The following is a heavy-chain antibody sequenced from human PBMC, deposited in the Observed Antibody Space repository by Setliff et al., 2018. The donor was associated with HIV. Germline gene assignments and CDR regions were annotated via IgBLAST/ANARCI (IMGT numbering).Heavy chain of an antibody. V-gene: IGHV4-59*05. CDR1: GVSISNYY. Sequence: NPSETLSLTCTVSGVSISNYYWSWIRQPPGKGLEWIGSIYYSGSTYYNPSLKSRVTISVDTSKNQFSLKLSSVTAADTAVYYCARGRGYYDSSGYLALDAFDIWGQGTMVTVSS. D-gene: IGHD3-22*01. CDR2: IYYSGST. J-gene: IGHJ3*02. CDR3: ARGRGYYDSSGYLALDAFDI.